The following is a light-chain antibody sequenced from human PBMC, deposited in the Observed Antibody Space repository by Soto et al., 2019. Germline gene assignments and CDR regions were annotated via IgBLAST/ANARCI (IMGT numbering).Light chain of an antibody. J-gene: IGKJ1*01. V-gene: IGKV1-27*01. Sequence: DIQMTQSPSTLSASVGDRVTITCRASQSIDTWLAWYQQKPGKAPKLLIYAASTLQSGVPSRFSGSGSGTDFTLTISSLQPEDVATYYCQKYNSAPTWTFGQGTKVDIK. CDR2: AAS. CDR3: QKYNSAPTWT. CDR1: QSIDTW.